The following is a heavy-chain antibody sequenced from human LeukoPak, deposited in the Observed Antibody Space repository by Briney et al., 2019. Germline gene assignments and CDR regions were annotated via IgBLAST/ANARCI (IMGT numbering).Heavy chain of an antibody. CDR3: ARDRQSITGTSNWFDP. Sequence: SVKVSCKASGGTFSSYAISWVRQAPGQGLEWMGGIIPIFGTANYAQKFQGRVTMTTDTSTSTAYMELRSLRSDDTAVYYCARDRQSITGTSNWFDPWGQGTLVTVSS. V-gene: IGHV1-69*05. D-gene: IGHD1-7*01. J-gene: IGHJ5*02. CDR1: GGTFSSYA. CDR2: IIPIFGTA.